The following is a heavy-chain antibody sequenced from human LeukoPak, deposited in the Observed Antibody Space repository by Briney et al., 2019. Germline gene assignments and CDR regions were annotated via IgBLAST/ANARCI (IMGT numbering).Heavy chain of an antibody. J-gene: IGHJ4*02. CDR1: GFTFGGYT. D-gene: IGHD3-16*02. Sequence: PGGSLRLSCAASGFTFGGYTMSWVRQAPGKGLQWVSTITSGGDYMYHADPVKGRFTISRDDSKNSLYLHMNSLRAEDTAVYYCARVSIFGVVIANDYWGQGTVVTVSS. CDR2: ITSGGDYM. V-gene: IGHV3-21*01. CDR3: ARVSIFGVVIANDY.